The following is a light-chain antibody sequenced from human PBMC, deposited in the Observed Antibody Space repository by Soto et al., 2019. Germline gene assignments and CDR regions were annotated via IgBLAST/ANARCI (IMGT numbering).Light chain of an antibody. J-gene: IGLJ2*01. CDR1: SSDVGSYNL. CDR2: EGS. CDR3: CSYAGSSTVG. Sequence: QSALTQPASVSGSPGQSITISCTGTSSDVGSYNLVSWYQQHPGKAPKLMIYEGSKRPSGVSNRFSGSKSGNTTSLTISGLQAEVEADYYCCSYAGSSTVGFGGGTKLTVL. V-gene: IGLV2-23*01.